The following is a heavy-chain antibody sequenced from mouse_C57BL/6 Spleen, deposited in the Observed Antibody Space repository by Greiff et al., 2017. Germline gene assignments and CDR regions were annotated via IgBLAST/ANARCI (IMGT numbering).Heavy chain of an antibody. D-gene: IGHD1-1*01. J-gene: IGHJ4*01. CDR1: GFTFSDYG. Sequence: EVKLMESGGGLVKPGGSLKLSCAASGFTFSDYGMHWVRQAPETGLEWVAYISSGSSTIYYADTVKGRFTISRDNAKNTLFLQMTSLRSEDTAMYYCARRITTVVAGDYAMDYWGQGTSVTVSS. V-gene: IGHV5-17*01. CDR2: ISSGSSTI. CDR3: ARRITTVVAGDYAMDY.